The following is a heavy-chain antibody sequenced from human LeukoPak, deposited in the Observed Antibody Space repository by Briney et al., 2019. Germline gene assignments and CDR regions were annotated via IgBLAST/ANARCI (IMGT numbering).Heavy chain of an antibody. CDR2: IKQDGSEK. Sequence: GGSLRLSCAASGFTFSSYWMSWVRQAPGKGLEWVANIKQDGSEKYYVDSVKGRFTISRDNAKNSLYLQMNSLRAEDTAVYYCARGAGVMITFGGVIVIPRYYFDYWGQGTLVTVS. CDR3: ARGAGVMITFGGVIVIPRYYFDY. J-gene: IGHJ4*02. D-gene: IGHD3-16*02. V-gene: IGHV3-7*03. CDR1: GFTFSSYW.